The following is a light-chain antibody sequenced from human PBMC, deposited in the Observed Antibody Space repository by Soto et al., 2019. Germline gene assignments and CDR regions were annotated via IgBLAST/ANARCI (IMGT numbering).Light chain of an antibody. CDR1: QSVLYSSNNKNY. J-gene: IGKJ3*01. Sequence: DIVMTQSPDSLAVSLGERATINCKSSQSVLYSSNNKNYLAWYQQKPGQPPKLLIYWASTRESGVPDRFSGSGSGTDFTLTISSLQAEDVAVYYCQQYYSPWFTFGPGTKVDIK. CDR3: QQYYSPWFT. CDR2: WAS. V-gene: IGKV4-1*01.